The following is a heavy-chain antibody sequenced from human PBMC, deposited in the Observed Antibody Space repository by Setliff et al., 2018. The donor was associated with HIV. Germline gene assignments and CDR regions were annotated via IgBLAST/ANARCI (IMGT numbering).Heavy chain of an antibody. CDR2: ISYDGTNE. J-gene: IGHJ4*02. CDR3: TRPYYYASGSYDY. Sequence: GGSLRLSCIASGFTLNRYAMHWVRQAPGKGLEWVAVISYDGTNEYYADSVKGRFTISRDNYKNTVFLQMNSLRVDDSALYYCTRPYYYASGSYDYWGQGTLVTVSS. CDR1: GFTLNRYA. V-gene: IGHV3-30*03. D-gene: IGHD3-10*01.